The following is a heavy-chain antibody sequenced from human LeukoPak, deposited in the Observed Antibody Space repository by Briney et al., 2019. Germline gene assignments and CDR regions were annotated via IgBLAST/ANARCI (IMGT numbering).Heavy chain of an antibody. D-gene: IGHD4/OR15-4a*01. CDR2: ISYDGNNE. CDR3: ARDLSVVLLIVGACDM. J-gene: IGHJ3*02. V-gene: IGHV3-30*09. CDR1: GFTFSSYA. Sequence: GGSLRLSCAASGFTFSSYAMHWVRQAPGKGLEWVAVISYDGNNEYYADSVTGRFAISRDNSKNTLYLQMYSLRAEDTAVYYCARDLSVVLLIVGACDMWGQGTMVTVSS.